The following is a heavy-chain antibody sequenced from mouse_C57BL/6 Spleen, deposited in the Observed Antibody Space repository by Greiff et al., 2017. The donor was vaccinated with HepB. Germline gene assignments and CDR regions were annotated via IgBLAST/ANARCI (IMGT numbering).Heavy chain of an antibody. CDR1: GYAFSSSW. V-gene: IGHV1-82*01. Sequence: QVQLKQSGPELVKPGASVKISCKASGYAFSSSWMNWVKQRPGKGLEWIGRIYPGDGDTNYNGKFKGKATLTADKSSSTAYMQRSSLTSEDSAVYFCARREYDHAMDYWGQGTSVTVSS. D-gene: IGHD2-10*02. J-gene: IGHJ4*01. CDR3: ARREYDHAMDY. CDR2: IYPGDGDT.